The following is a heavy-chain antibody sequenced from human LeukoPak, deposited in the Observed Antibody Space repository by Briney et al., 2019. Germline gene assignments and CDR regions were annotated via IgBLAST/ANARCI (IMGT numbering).Heavy chain of an antibody. CDR1: GFTFSSYS. CDR3: ARRYYSVDY. V-gene: IGHV3-48*04. Sequence: PGGSLRLSCAASGFTFSSYSMNWVRQAPGKGLEWVSYISSSSSTIYYADSVKGRFTISRDNAKNSLYLQMNSLRADDTAVYYCARRYYSVDYWGQGTLVTVSS. J-gene: IGHJ4*02. CDR2: ISSSSSTI. D-gene: IGHD4-11*01.